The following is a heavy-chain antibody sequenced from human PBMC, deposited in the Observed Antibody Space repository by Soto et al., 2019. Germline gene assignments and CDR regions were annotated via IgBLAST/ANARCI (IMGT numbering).Heavy chain of an antibody. Sequence: PSETLSLTCAVSGGSISSSNWWSLLRHPPGKGLERVGNIYYSGSTYYNPSLKRRITISVDTTKNQFSLKRISITAADTAVYYCPRRGYSGYDWPFVYWGQGTLVTVSS. J-gene: IGHJ4*02. D-gene: IGHD5-12*01. V-gene: IGHV4-4*02. CDR1: GGSISSSNW. CDR3: PRRGYSGYDWPFVY. CDR2: IYYSGST.